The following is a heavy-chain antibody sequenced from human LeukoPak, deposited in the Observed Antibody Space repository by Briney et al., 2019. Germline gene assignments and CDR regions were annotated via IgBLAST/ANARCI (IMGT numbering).Heavy chain of an antibody. J-gene: IGHJ4*02. CDR2: ISGSSNYI. CDR3: AREPSGWYLDY. CDR1: GFTFSDYS. Sequence: PGGSLRLSCAVSGFTFSDYSINWVRQAPGKGLEWVSYISGSSNYIYYSDSVKGRFTISRDSAKSSVYLQMNSLRVEDTAVYYCAREPSGWYLDYWGRGTPVTVSS. V-gene: IGHV3-21*01. D-gene: IGHD6-19*01.